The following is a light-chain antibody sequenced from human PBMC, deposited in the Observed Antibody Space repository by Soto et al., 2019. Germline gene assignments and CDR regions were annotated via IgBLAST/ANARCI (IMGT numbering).Light chain of an antibody. CDR2: GAS. CDR1: QSISSN. V-gene: IGKV3-15*01. J-gene: IGKJ4*01. CDR3: QHYNNLPLT. Sequence: EIVMTQSPDTLSLSPGERATLSCRASQSISSNLAWYQQKRGQTPRLLMYGASTRAPGIPDRFSGSGSGTEFTLAISSLQSEDFAVYYCQHYNNLPLTFGGGTEVEIK.